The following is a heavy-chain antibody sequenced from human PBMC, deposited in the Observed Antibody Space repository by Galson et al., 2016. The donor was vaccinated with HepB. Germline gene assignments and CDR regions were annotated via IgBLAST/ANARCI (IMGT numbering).Heavy chain of an antibody. J-gene: IGHJ4*02. V-gene: IGHV3-23*01. CDR2: IVDSGVTT. CDR3: AKAPSGWSYYFDY. D-gene: IGHD6-19*01. CDR1: GFSFSSYA. Sequence: SLRLSCAASGFSFSSYAMCWVRQAPGKGLEWVSAIVDSGVTTYYADSVRGRFTISRDNSKSTLYLQMNSLTAEDTAVYYCAKAPSGWSYYFDYWGQGILVTVSS.